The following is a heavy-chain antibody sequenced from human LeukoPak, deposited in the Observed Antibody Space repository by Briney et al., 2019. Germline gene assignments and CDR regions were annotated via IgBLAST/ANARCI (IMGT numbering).Heavy chain of an antibody. V-gene: IGHV3-7*01. CDR1: GFTFSSYW. Sequence: PGGSLRLSCAASGFTFSSYWMSWVRQAPGKGLEWVANIKQDGSEKYYVDSVKGRFTISRDNAKNSLYLQMNSLRAEDTAVYYCARDPWLGNGFFDYWGQGTLVTVSS. D-gene: IGHD6-19*01. CDR3: ARDPWLGNGFFDY. CDR2: IKQDGSEK. J-gene: IGHJ4*02.